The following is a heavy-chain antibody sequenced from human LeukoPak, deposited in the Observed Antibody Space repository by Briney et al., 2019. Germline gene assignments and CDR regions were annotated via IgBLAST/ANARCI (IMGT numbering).Heavy chain of an antibody. D-gene: IGHD6-13*01. Sequence: ASVKASCKASGYTFTSYAMHWVRQAPAQRLEWMGWINAGNGNTKYSQKFQGRVTITRDTSASTAYMELSSLRSEDTAVYYCAVGIAAAGTTYYFDYWGQGTLVTVSS. CDR3: AVGIAAAGTTYYFDY. CDR2: INAGNGNT. V-gene: IGHV1-3*01. CDR1: GYTFTSYA. J-gene: IGHJ4*02.